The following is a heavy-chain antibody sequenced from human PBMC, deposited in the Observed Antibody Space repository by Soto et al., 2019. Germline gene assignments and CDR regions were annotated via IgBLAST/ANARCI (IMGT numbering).Heavy chain of an antibody. CDR1: GFTFSSYA. CDR2: ISGSGGST. D-gene: IGHD5-12*01. Sequence: LRLSCAASGFTFSSYAMSWVRQAPGKGLEWVSAISGSGGSTYYADSVKGRFTISRDNSKNTPYLQMNSLRAEDTAVYYCAKDRLIVATIWVDYWGQGTLVTVSS. CDR3: AKDRLIVATIWVDY. J-gene: IGHJ4*02. V-gene: IGHV3-23*01.